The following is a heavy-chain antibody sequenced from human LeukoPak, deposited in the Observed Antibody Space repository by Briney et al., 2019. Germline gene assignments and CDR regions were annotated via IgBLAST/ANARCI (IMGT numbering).Heavy chain of an antibody. CDR2: IVPAFGTT. V-gene: IGHV1-69*05. Sequence: SVKLSCKASGGTFRSYTTSWVPQAPRRRHEWMGGIVPAFGTTKYAQKFQGRVTTTTDESTSTAYMEVISLTSENTAVYYGARVAGGLWSGYFDYWGQGTLVTVSS. J-gene: IGHJ4*02. CDR3: ARVAGGLWSGYFDY. D-gene: IGHD3-3*01. CDR1: GGTFRSYT.